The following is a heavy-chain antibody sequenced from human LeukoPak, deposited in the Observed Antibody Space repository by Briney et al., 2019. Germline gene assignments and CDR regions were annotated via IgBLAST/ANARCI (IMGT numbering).Heavy chain of an antibody. CDR2: ITYDGSNK. V-gene: IGHV3-30*18. D-gene: IGHD6-19*01. CDR1: GFTFSSYG. Sequence: GGSLKLSCKASGFTFSSYGMHWVRQAPGKGLEWVAVITYDGSNKYYADYVKGRFTISRDNSKSTLYLQLNSLRAEDTAVYYCAKEGMRYSSGWYYFDYWGQGPLVSVFS. CDR3: AKEGMRYSSGWYYFDY. J-gene: IGHJ4*02.